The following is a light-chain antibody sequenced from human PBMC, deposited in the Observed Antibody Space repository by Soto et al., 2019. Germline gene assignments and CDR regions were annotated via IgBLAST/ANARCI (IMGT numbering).Light chain of an antibody. CDR3: SSYAGSYVV. J-gene: IGLJ2*01. CDR1: SSDVGGYNY. Sequence: HSVLTQPPSASGSPGQSVTISCTGTSSDVGGYNYVSWYQQHPGKAPKLMIYEVSKRPSGVPDRFSGSKSGNTASLTVSGLQAEDEADYYCSSYAGSYVVFGGGTKLTVL. V-gene: IGLV2-8*01. CDR2: EVS.